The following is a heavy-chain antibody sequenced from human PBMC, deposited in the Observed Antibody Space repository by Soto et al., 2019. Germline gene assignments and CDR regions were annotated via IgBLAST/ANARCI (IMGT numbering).Heavy chain of an antibody. J-gene: IGHJ1*01. CDR3: ARDPRSITGSTSSEDVQH. V-gene: IGHV1-69*01. D-gene: IGHD1-20*01. CDR2: IVPLLGIT. Sequence: QAQLMQSGAEVKKPGSSVKVSCTASGGTFSGYAISWVRQAPGQGLEWMGGIVPLLGITNYAQKFQGRITIAADESTGTAYMDLRSLRSEDTAVYYCARDPRSITGSTSSEDVQHWGQGTPVSVSS. CDR1: GGTFSGYA.